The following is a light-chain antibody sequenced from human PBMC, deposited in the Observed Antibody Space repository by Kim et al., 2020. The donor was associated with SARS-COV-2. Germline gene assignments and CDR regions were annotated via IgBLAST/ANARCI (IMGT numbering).Light chain of an antibody. V-gene: IGLV3-1*01. Sequence: SYELTQPPSVSVSPGQTESITCSGDKLGDKYAYWYQQKPGQSPVVVIYQDNKRPSGIPERFSGSNSGNTATLTISGTQAMDEADYYCQAWDSRSYVVFGGGTQLTVL. CDR3: QAWDSRSYVV. CDR1: KLGDKY. J-gene: IGLJ2*01. CDR2: QDN.